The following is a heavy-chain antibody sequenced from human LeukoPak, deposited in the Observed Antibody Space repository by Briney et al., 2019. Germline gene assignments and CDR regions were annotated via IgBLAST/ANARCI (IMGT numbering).Heavy chain of an antibody. D-gene: IGHD5-24*01. V-gene: IGHV3-30*03. Sequence: GMSLRLSCAASGFSFSSYGMHWVRQTPGKGLEWVAFISFDGINKYYADSVKGRFTISRDTYKNTLYLQMKSLNTEDTAVYYCVRDVRRWLQAGCAFDIWGQGTMVTVSS. CDR1: GFSFSSYG. J-gene: IGHJ3*02. CDR2: ISFDGINK. CDR3: VRDVRRWLQAGCAFDI.